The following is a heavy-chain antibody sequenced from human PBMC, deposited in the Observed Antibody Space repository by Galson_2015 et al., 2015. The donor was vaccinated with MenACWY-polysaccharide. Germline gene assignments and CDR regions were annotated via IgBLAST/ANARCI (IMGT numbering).Heavy chain of an antibody. CDR2: MNSDGSTT. CDR3: ARVRCYYGSTGYCYYGMDV. V-gene: IGHV3-74*03. J-gene: IGHJ6*02. CDR1: GFTFSDYW. Sequence: SLRLSCAASGFTFSDYWMHWVRQGPGKGLEWVSHMNSDGSTTTYADSVKGRFTISRDNAGNTLYLQMNSLRAEDTADYYCARVRCYYGSTGYCYYGMDVWGQGTTVTVSS. D-gene: IGHD3-22*01.